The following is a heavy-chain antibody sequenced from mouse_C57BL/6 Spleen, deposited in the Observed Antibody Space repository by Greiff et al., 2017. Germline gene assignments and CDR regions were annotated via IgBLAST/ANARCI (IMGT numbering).Heavy chain of an antibody. Sequence: VQLQQSGPELVKPGASVKMSCKASGYTFTDYNMHWVKQSHGKSLEWIGYFNPNNGGTSYNPKFKGKATLTVNQSSSTAYFALRSLTSEDSAVYYCAREGDYYSNYDYAMDYWGQGTSVTVSS. CDR2: FNPNNGGT. CDR3: AREGDYYSNYDYAMDY. CDR1: GYTFTDYN. D-gene: IGHD2-5*01. J-gene: IGHJ4*01. V-gene: IGHV1-22*01.